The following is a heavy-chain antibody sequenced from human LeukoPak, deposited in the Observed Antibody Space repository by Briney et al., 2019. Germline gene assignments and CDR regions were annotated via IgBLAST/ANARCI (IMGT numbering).Heavy chain of an antibody. J-gene: IGHJ4*02. CDR3: AKEWWEPTRDDYFDY. CDR2: ISGSGVIT. CDR1: GFTFSNYA. V-gene: IGHV3-23*01. Sequence: GGSLRLSCAASGFTFSNYAMSWGRQAPGKGLEWVSVISGSGVITYYADSVKGRFTISRDNSKNTLYLQMNSLRAEDTAEYYCAKEWWEPTRDDYFDYWGQGTLVTVSS. D-gene: IGHD1-26*01.